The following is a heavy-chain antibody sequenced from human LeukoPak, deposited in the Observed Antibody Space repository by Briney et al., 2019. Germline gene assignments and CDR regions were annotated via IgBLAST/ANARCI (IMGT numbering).Heavy chain of an antibody. CDR2: IYPHDSDM. CDR3: ARTYGDKELDY. J-gene: IGHJ4*02. CDR1: GYSFTSYW. Sequence: KPGESLKISCKGSGYSFTSYWIGWVRQMPGKGLECMGIIYPHDSDMRYSPAFQGQVTISADKSINTAYLQWSSLKASDTAMYYCARTYGDKELDYWGQGTLVTVSS. V-gene: IGHV5-51*01. D-gene: IGHD4-17*01.